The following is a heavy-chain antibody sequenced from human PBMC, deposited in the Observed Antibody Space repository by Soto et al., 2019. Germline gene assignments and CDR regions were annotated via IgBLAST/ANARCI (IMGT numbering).Heavy chain of an antibody. Sequence: GGSVRLSCTASGFTFSSYEMTCVRQAPGKGLEWISYITSGGTTYYADSAKGRFTISRDNAKNSLYLHLNSLTAEDTAIYYCARVLHAPSTSTHYRGQGPL. CDR2: ITSGGTT. V-gene: IGHV3-48*03. CDR1: GFTFSSYE. CDR3: ARVLHAPSTSTHY. J-gene: IGHJ4*02.